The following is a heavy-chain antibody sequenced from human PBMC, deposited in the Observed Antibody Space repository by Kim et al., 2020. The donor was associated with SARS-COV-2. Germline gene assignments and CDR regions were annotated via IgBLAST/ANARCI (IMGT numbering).Heavy chain of an antibody. J-gene: IGHJ4*02. D-gene: IGHD3-10*01. V-gene: IGHV4-39*01. Sequence: SETLSLTCTVSGGSISSSSYYWGWIRQPPGKGLEWIGSIYYSGSTYYNPSLKSRVTISVDTSKNQFSLKLSSVTAAHTAVYYCARQTMVRGVIITRLFDYWGQGTLVTVSS. CDR3: ARQTMVRGVIITRLFDY. CDR1: GGSISSSSYY. CDR2: IYYSGST.